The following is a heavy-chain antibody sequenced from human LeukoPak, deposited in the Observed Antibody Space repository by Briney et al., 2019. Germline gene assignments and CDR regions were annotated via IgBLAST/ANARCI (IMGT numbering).Heavy chain of an antibody. CDR2: IKQDGSEK. J-gene: IGHJ6*02. D-gene: IGHD3-3*01. Sequence: PGGSLRLSCAASGFTFSSYWMSWVRQAPGKGLEWVANIKQDGSEKYYVDSVKGRFTISRDNAKNSLYLQMNSLGAEDTAVYYCAREMTIFGVVNSYYGMDVWGQGTTVTVSS. CDR1: GFTFSSYW. V-gene: IGHV3-7*05. CDR3: AREMTIFGVVNSYYGMDV.